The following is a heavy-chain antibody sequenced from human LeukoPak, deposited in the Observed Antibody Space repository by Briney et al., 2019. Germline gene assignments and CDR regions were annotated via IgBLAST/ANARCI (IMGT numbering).Heavy chain of an antibody. CDR2: IVGSGDVI. Sequence: GGSLRLSCAASGFTFSDYYMSWIRQAPGKGLEWVSYIVGSGDVIYYADSVKGRFTISRDNAKNSLYLQINSLRVEDTAVYYCARETIFGVDIYFDYWGQGTLVTVSS. CDR1: GFTFSDYY. D-gene: IGHD3-3*01. CDR3: ARETIFGVDIYFDY. V-gene: IGHV3-11*04. J-gene: IGHJ4*02.